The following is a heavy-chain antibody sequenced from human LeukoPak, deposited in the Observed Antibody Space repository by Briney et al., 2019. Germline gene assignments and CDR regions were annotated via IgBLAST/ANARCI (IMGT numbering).Heavy chain of an antibody. CDR2: IYPCDSDT. J-gene: IGHJ4*02. CDR3: ARQPPSSIAAAGPYFDY. CDR1: GYSFTTYW. D-gene: IGHD6-13*01. Sequence: GESLKISCQDSGYSFTTYWIGWVRQMPGKGLEWMGIIYPCDSDTRYSPSFQGQVTISADKSISTAYLQWSSLKASDTTMYYCARQPPSSIAAAGPYFDYWGQGTLVTVSS. V-gene: IGHV5-51*01.